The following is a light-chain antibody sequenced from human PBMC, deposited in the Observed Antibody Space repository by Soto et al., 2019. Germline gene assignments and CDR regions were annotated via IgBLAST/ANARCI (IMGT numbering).Light chain of an antibody. J-gene: IGLJ3*02. CDR3: QVWDRSSKHWV. Sequence: SYELTQPPSVSVAPGKTARITCGGDNIGTKSVHWYQQKPGQAPVLFIHYDSGRPSGIPERFSGSNSGSTATLTVSGVEAGDEAVYYCQVWDRSSKHWVFGGGTKLTVL. CDR2: YDS. V-gene: IGLV3-21*04. CDR1: NIGTKS.